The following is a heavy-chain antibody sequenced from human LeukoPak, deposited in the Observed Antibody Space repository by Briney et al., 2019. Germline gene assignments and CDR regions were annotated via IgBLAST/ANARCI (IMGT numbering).Heavy chain of an antibody. V-gene: IGHV4-59*01. Sequence: SETLSLTCTVPGGSISSYYWSWIRQPPGKGLEWIGYIYYSGSTNYNPSLKSRVTISVDTSKNQFSLKLSSVTAADTAVYYCARSNDYDFWSGYTEVWGQGTLVTVSS. J-gene: IGHJ4*02. CDR2: IYYSGST. CDR3: ARSNDYDFWSGYTEV. D-gene: IGHD3-3*01. CDR1: GGSISSYY.